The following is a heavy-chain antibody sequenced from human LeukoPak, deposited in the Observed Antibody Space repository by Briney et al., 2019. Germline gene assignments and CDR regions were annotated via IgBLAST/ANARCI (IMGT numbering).Heavy chain of an antibody. CDR2: ISYDGSNK. Sequence: GGSLRLSCAASGFTFSSYGMHWVRQAPGKGLEWVAVISYDGSNKYYADSVKGRFTISRDNSKNTLYLQMNSLRAEDTAVYYCAKDLVGATTNYFDYWGQGTLVTVSS. V-gene: IGHV3-30*18. D-gene: IGHD1-26*01. CDR3: AKDLVGATTNYFDY. CDR1: GFTFSSYG. J-gene: IGHJ4*02.